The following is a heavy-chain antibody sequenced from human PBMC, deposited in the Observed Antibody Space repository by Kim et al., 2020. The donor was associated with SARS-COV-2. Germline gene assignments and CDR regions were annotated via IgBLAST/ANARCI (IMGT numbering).Heavy chain of an antibody. CDR2: ISSSSNTV. V-gene: IGHV3-48*02. D-gene: IGHD3-10*01. CDR3: SRCPLSMTMVRGMITTTLCYYYKKGA. J-gene: IGHJ6*01. Sequence: GGSLRLSCTVSGFNFNSYSMNWVRQAPGKGLEWVSYISSSSNTVYYAGSVRGRFTISRDNAKNSLFLQMNSLRDEDTAVYYCSRCPLSMTMVRGMITTTLCYYYKKGAWGQGTTVSDSS. CDR1: GFNFNSYS.